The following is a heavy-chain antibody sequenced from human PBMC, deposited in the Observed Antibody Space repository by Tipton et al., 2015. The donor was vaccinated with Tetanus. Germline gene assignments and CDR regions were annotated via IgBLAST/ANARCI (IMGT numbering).Heavy chain of an antibody. V-gene: IGHV4-39*01. CDR3: ARPPLGYCGGGNCFAWFDC. CDR2: IYSGGST. J-gene: IGHJ4*02. Sequence: TLSLTCTVSGGSIRSSSYYWGWIRQPPGKGLEWIGTIYSGGSTYYNPSLKSRVTISVDTSKNQFSLKLSSVTVADTAVYYCARPPLGYCGGGNCFAWFDCWGQGALVTVSS. CDR1: GGSIRSSSYY. D-gene: IGHD2-15*01.